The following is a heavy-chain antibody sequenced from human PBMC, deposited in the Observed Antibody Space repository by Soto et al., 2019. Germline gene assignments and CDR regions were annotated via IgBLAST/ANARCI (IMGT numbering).Heavy chain of an antibody. D-gene: IGHD3-10*01. Sequence: LSLTCTVSGGSISSGDYYWSWIRQPPGKGLEWIGYIYYSGSTYYNPSLKSRVTISVDTSKNQFSLKLSSVTAADTAVYYCARTIYYGPYYFDYWGQGTLVTVSS. CDR2: IYYSGST. CDR1: GGSISSGDYY. CDR3: ARTIYYGPYYFDY. J-gene: IGHJ4*02. V-gene: IGHV4-30-4*01.